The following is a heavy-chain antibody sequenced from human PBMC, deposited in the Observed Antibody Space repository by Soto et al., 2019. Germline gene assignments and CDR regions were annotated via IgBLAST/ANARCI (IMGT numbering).Heavy chain of an antibody. V-gene: IGHV3-9*01. CDR3: AKAVAAASSILRNWFDP. Sequence: EVQLLESGGGLVQPGGSLRLSCAASGFTFSSYAMSWVRQAPGKGLEWVSGISWNSGSIGYADSVKGRFTISRDNAKNSLYLQMNSLRAEDTALYYCAKAVAAASSILRNWFDPWGQGTLVTVSS. D-gene: IGHD6-13*01. CDR2: ISWNSGSI. J-gene: IGHJ5*02. CDR1: GFTFSSYA.